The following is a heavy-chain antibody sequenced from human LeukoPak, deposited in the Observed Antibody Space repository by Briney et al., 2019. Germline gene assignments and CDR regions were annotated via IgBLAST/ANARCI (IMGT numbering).Heavy chain of an antibody. V-gene: IGHV3-15*01. CDR3: TTDNAPGVDV. Sequence: GGSLRLSCAASGFTFRNAWMSWVRQAPGKGLEWVGLIRDKPDGGTTDYAAPVKGRFTISGDESKSMLYLQMNSLKTEDTAVYYCTTDNAPGVDVWGQGTTVTVSS. D-gene: IGHD2-2*01. CDR2: IRDKPDGGTT. J-gene: IGHJ6*02. CDR1: GFTFRNAW.